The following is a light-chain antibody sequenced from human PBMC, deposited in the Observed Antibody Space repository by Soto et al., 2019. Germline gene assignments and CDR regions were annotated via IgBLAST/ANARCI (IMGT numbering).Light chain of an antibody. CDR2: GAS. CDR1: QSVSSK. CDR3: QQYSSWPYT. J-gene: IGKJ2*01. V-gene: IGKV3-15*01. Sequence: EIVMTQSPSTLSLSPGERVTLSCRASQSVSSKLAWYQQKPGQAPRLLIYGASIMATDIPARFSGSGSGTEFTLTISRLQSEDFAIFYCQQYSSWPYTFGQGTKLEIK.